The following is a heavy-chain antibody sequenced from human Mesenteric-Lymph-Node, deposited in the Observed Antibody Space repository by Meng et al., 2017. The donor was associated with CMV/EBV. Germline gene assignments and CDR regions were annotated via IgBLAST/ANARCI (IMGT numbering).Heavy chain of an antibody. CDR1: EFTFGNYA. V-gene: IGHV3-30-3*01. D-gene: IGHD1-1*01. CDR2: ISLDGVNT. J-gene: IGHJ3*01. CDR3: ARDPLPGRIPGTHKAFDF. Sequence: GGSLRLSCVGSEFTFGNYAMHWVRQAPGKGLEWVAIISLDGVNTYYADFAKGRFTISRDNFMNILYLQISSLRTEDTAVYYCARDPLPGRIPGTHKAFDFWGQGTMVTVSS.